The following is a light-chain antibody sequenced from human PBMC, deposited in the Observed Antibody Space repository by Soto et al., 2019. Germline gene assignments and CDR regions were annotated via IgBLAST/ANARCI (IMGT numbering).Light chain of an antibody. V-gene: IGKV1-5*03. CDR1: QSINSW. CDR3: QQYNSYATFT. CDR2: KGS. J-gene: IGKJ3*01. Sequence: DIQMTQSPSTLSASVGDRVIITCRASQSINSWLAWYQQKPGKAPKLLIYKGSSLDSGVPSRFSGSGSGTEFTLTISSLQPDDFATYYCQQYNSYATFTFGPGTKVDIK.